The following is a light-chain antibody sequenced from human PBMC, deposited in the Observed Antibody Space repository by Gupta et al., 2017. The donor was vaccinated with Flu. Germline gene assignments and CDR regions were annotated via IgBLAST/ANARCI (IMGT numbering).Light chain of an antibody. CDR3: QQRYVCPIFT. CDR2: DEA. CDR1: QNVYSF. Sequence: AALSLSPGERATLSCRASQNVYSFFEWYKQTPGQTPKRLMSDEAHRDTGITARFSGSGFGKHVGLTISSREQEDYAGYYSQQRYVCPIFTFGQGTKLEIK. V-gene: IGKV3-11*01. J-gene: IGKJ2*01.